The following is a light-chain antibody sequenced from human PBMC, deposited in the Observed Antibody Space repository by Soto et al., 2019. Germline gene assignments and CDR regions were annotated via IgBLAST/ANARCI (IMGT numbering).Light chain of an antibody. V-gene: IGKV1-5*03. Sequence: IQMTQSPSTLSASVGDRVTITCRASQNINTWLAWYQQKPGKAPRLLIYRASSLENGVPSRFGGRGSGTQFIFTISSLQPDDYATYYCQQYSSDSTFGQGTKVEMK. CDR2: RAS. CDR3: QQYSSDST. J-gene: IGKJ1*01. CDR1: QNINTW.